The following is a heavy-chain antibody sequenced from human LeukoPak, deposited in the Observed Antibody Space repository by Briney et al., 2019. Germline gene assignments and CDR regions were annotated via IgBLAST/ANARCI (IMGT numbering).Heavy chain of an antibody. CDR1: GFTFSSYA. V-gene: IGHV3-23*01. CDR3: AKDSSIHLKYDFCSGYSRFDY. D-gene: IGHD3-3*01. J-gene: IGHJ4*02. CDR2: ISGSGGST. Sequence: GGSLRLSCAASGFTFSSYAMSWVRQAPGKGLEWVSAISGSGGSTYYADSVKGRFTISRDNSKNTLYLQMNSLRAEDTAVYYCAKDSSIHLKYDFCSGYSRFDYWGQGTLVTVSS.